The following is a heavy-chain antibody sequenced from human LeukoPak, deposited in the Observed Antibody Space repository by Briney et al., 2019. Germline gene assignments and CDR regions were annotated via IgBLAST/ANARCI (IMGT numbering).Heavy chain of an antibody. CDR3: ARHVPGSDDAFDI. CDR1: GYSFTSYW. J-gene: IGHJ3*02. Sequence: GESLKISCKGSGYSFTSYWIGWVRQMLGKGLEWMGIIYPGDSDTRYSPSFQGQVTISADKSISTAYLQWSSLKASDTAMYYCARHVPGSDDAFDIWGQGTMVTVSS. D-gene: IGHD3-10*01. V-gene: IGHV5-51*01. CDR2: IYPGDSDT.